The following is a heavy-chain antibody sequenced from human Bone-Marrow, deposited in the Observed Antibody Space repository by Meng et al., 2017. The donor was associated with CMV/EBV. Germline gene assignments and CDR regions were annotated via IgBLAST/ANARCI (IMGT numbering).Heavy chain of an antibody. V-gene: IGHV3-9*03. D-gene: IGHD6-19*01. CDR3: AKVMSRGTSGWYFDAFDI. Sequence: GGSLRLSCAAFGLTFEDYAMHWVRQAPGKGLEWVSGIRWNSGAIGYADSVKGRFTISRDNAKNSLYLQMNSLRAEDMALYYCAKVMSRGTSGWYFDAFDIWGQGKMVTVSS. J-gene: IGHJ3*02. CDR2: IRWNSGAI. CDR1: GLTFEDYA.